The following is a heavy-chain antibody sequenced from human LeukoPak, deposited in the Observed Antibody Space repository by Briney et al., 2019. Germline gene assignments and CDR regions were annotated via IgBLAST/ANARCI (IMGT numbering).Heavy chain of an antibody. J-gene: IGHJ1*01. V-gene: IGHV3-23*01. D-gene: IGHD2-2*01. Sequence: GGSLRLSCAASGFTFSSYAMSWVRQAPGKGLEWASAISGSGGSTYYADSVKGRFTISRDNSKNTLYLQMNSLRAEDTAVYYCATKVVPAAIGWLQHWGQGTLVTVSS. CDR1: GFTFSSYA. CDR2: ISGSGGST. CDR3: ATKVVPAAIGWLQH.